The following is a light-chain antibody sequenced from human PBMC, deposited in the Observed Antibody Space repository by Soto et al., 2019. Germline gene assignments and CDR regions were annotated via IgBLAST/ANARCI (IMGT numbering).Light chain of an antibody. CDR2: EVS. V-gene: IGLV2-14*01. J-gene: IGLJ3*02. Sequence: QSALTQPASVSGSPGQSITISCTGTNSDVGGYRYVSWYQQYPGKAPKIILYEVSHRPSGVSDRFSGSKSGNTASLTISGLQAEDEADYYCSSYSTNAPWVFGGGTKLTVL. CDR3: SSYSTNAPWV. CDR1: NSDVGGYRY.